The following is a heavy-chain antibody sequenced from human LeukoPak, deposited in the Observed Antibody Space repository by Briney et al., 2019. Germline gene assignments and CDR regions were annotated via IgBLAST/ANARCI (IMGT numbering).Heavy chain of an antibody. Sequence: ASVKVPCKASGYTFTSNYIHWVRQAPGQGLEWRGMIYPRDGSTSYAQKFQGRVTVTRDTSTSTVHMELSGLRSEDTAVYYCARDQEGLDYWGQGTLVTVSS. CDR3: ARDQEGLDY. CDR1: GYTFTSNY. J-gene: IGHJ4*02. CDR2: IYPRDGST. V-gene: IGHV1-46*01.